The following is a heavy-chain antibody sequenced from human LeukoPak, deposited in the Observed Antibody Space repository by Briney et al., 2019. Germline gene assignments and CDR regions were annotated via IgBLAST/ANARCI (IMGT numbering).Heavy chain of an antibody. CDR2: IYYSGST. V-gene: IGHV4-59*08. J-gene: IGHJ3*02. CDR3: ARQQNPDDAFDI. CDR1: GGSISSYY. Sequence: SETLSLTCTVSGGSISSYYWSWIRQPPGKGLEWIGYIYYSGSTNYNPPLKSRVTISVDTSKNQFSLKLSSVTAADTAVYYCARQQNPDDAFDIWGQGTMVTVSS.